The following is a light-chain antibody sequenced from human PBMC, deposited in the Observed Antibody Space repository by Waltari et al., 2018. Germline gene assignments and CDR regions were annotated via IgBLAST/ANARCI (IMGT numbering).Light chain of an antibody. CDR1: QVITNNW. Sequence: IQMTQSPSSVSASVGDRVTITCRASQVITNNWLAWYQQRPGRAPNLLIYGASKLQSGVPSRFSGGGSGTEFTLTISRLQLEDSAIYYCQQTNSFLSTFGQGTKLEI. J-gene: IGKJ2*01. CDR2: GAS. CDR3: QQTNSFLST. V-gene: IGKV1-12*02.